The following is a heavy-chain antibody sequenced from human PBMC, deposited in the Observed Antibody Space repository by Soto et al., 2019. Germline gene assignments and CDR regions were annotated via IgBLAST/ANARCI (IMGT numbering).Heavy chain of an antibody. V-gene: IGHV3-30*18. CDR1: GFTFSSYG. CDR2: ISYDGTNK. CDR3: AKDQGGGSVEGHYYYGMDV. Sequence: QVQLVESGGGVVQPGRSLRLSCAASGFTFSSYGMHWVRQAPGKGLEWVAVISYDGTNKYYADSVKGRFTISRDNSKNTLYLQMNSLRAEDTAVYYCAKDQGGGSVEGHYYYGMDVWGQGTTVTVSS. D-gene: IGHD2-15*01. J-gene: IGHJ6*02.